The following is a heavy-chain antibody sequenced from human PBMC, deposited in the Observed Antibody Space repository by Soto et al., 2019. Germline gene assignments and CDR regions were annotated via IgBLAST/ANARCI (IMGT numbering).Heavy chain of an antibody. V-gene: IGHV3-48*02. Sequence: EVQLVESGGGLVQPGGSLRLSCAGSGYTFSSYTMNWVRQAPGKGLEWISYIASTTNTISYADSVKGRFTISRDNVKNSVWLQMNSLRDEDTAVYYCARDNDYAFDYWGQGTLVTVSS. CDR1: GYTFSSYT. CDR3: ARDNDYAFDY. D-gene: IGHD4-17*01. J-gene: IGHJ4*02. CDR2: IASTTNTI.